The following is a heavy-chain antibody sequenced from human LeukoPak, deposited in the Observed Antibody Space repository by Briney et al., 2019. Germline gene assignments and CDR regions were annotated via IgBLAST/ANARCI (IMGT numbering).Heavy chain of an antibody. J-gene: IGHJ5*02. Sequence: SETLSLTCTVSGGSISSYYWSWIRQPPGKGLEWIGYIYYSGSTNYNPSLKSRVTISVDTSKNQFSLKLSSVTAADTAVYYCARSQPLSGYEINWFDPWGQGTLVTVSS. D-gene: IGHD5-12*01. CDR1: GGSISSYY. V-gene: IGHV4-59*01. CDR2: IYYSGST. CDR3: ARSQPLSGYEINWFDP.